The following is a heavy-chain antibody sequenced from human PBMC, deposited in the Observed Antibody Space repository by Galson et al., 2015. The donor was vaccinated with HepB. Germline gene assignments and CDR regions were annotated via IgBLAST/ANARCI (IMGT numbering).Heavy chain of an antibody. V-gene: IGHV1-69*13. Sequence: SVKVSCKASGGTLSSYAVSWVRQAPGQGLEWMGGIIPLSGLATYAQMFQDRVTIIADESTSIAYMELSSLKSEETAVYYSATSLTRVGYNYDYFDYWGQETLVTVSS. D-gene: IGHD5-24*01. J-gene: IGHJ4*02. CDR2: IIPLSGLA. CDR1: GGTLSSYA. CDR3: ATSLTRVGYNYDYFDY.